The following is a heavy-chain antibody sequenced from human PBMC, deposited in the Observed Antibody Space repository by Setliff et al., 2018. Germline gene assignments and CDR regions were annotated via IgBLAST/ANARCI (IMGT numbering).Heavy chain of an antibody. CDR1: GGSISSGNYY. CDR2: IQTSGTT. CDR3: ARHKSNGSGSYPSLYMDV. J-gene: IGHJ6*03. V-gene: IGHV4-61*09. D-gene: IGHD3-10*01. Sequence: TSETLSLTCTVSGGSISSGNYYWSWIRQPAGKGLEWIGHIQTSGTTNYNPSLKSRLIISVDAPDNQFSVKLSSVTAADTAVYYCARHKSNGSGSYPSLYMDVWGKGIMVTAP.